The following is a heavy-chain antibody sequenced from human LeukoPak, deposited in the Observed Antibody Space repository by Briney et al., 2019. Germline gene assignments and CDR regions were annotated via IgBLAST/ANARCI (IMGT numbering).Heavy chain of an antibody. V-gene: IGHV3-66*01. J-gene: IGHJ4*02. CDR3: AIVSPFDY. CDR2: TYSGGST. Sequence: TGGSLRLSCAASGFTVSSNYMSWVRQAPGRGLEWVSVTYSGGSTYFADSVKGRFTISRDGSKNTLYLQMNSLRVEDTAVYYCAIVSPFDYWGQGTLVTVSS. CDR1: GFTVSSNY.